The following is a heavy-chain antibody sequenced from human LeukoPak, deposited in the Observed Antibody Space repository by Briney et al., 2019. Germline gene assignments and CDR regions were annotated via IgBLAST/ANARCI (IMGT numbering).Heavy chain of an antibody. Sequence: SETLSLTCAVSGGSISSSNWWSWVRQPPGKGLESIGEISHSGSTNYNPSLKSRVTISVDKSKNLFSLKLISVTAADTAVYFCAQNDYGELDYWGRGTLVTVSS. D-gene: IGHD4/OR15-4a*01. CDR1: GGSISSSNW. CDR2: ISHSGST. CDR3: AQNDYGELDY. V-gene: IGHV4-4*02. J-gene: IGHJ4*02.